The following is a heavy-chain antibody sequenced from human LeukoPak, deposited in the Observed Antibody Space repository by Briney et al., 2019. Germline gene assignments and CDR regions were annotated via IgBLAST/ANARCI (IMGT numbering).Heavy chain of an antibody. Sequence: PSETLSLTYTVSGGSISSSSYYWGWIRQPRGKGLEWIGSIYYSGSTYYNPSLKSRVTISVDTSKNQFSLKLSSVTAADTAVYYCARGLRSTRHLDVWGKGTTVTVSS. CDR3: ARGLRSTRHLDV. D-gene: IGHD2/OR15-2a*01. V-gene: IGHV4-39*01. CDR1: GGSISSSSYY. J-gene: IGHJ6*03. CDR2: IYYSGST.